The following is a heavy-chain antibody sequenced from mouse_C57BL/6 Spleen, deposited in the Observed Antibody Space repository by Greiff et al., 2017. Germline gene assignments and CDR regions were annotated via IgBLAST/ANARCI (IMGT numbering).Heavy chain of an antibody. J-gene: IGHJ4*01. D-gene: IGHD2-1*01. CDR1: GYTFTSYD. CDR3: ARRLYGNYGYAMDY. CDR2: IYPRDGST. Sequence: QVHVKQSGPELVKPGASVKLSCKASGYTFTSYDINWVKQRPGQGLEWIGWIYPRDGSTKYNEKFKGKATLTVDTSSSTAYMELHSLTSEDSAVYFCARRLYGNYGYAMDYWGQGTSVTVSS. V-gene: IGHV1-85*01.